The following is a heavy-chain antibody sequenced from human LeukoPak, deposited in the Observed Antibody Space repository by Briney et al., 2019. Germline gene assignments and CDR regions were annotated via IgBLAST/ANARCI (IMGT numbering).Heavy chain of an antibody. V-gene: IGHV4-4*07. J-gene: IGHJ4*02. D-gene: IGHD1-7*01. CDR1: GGSISSYY. CDR3: ASSSQTTPPYY. Sequence: SETLSLTCTVSGGSISSYYWSWIRQPAGKGLEWIGRIYTSGSTNYNPSLKSRVTISVDTSKNQFSLKLSSVTAADTAVYYCASSSQTTPPYYWGQGTLVTVSS. CDR2: IYTSGST.